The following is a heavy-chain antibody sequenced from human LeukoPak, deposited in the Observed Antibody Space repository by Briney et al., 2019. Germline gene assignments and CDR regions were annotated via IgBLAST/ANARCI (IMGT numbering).Heavy chain of an antibody. CDR1: GFTFSSYA. D-gene: IGHD5-12*01. V-gene: IGHV3-30*04. CDR3: ASEGGYDQPFDY. Sequence: PGRSLRLSCAASGFTFSSYAMHWVRQAPGKRLEWVAVISYDGSNKYYADSVKGRFTISRDNSKNTLYLQMNSLRAEDTAVYYCASEGGYDQPFDYWGQGTLVTVSS. CDR2: ISYDGSNK. J-gene: IGHJ4*02.